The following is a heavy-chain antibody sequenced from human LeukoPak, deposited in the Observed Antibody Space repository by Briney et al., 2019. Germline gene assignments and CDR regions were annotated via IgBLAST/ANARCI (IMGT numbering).Heavy chain of an antibody. CDR2: ISYDGSNK. J-gene: IGHJ6*03. Sequence: GGSLRLSCAASGFTFSSYCLHWVRQPPGKGLEWVAVISYDGSNKYYADSVKGRFTISRDNSKNTLYLQMNSLRAEDTAVYYCAKRGHSGSFYHYYYYYYYMDVWGKGTTVTVSS. V-gene: IGHV3-30*18. CDR1: GFTFSSYC. CDR3: AKRGHSGSFYHYYYYYYYMDV. D-gene: IGHD1-26*01.